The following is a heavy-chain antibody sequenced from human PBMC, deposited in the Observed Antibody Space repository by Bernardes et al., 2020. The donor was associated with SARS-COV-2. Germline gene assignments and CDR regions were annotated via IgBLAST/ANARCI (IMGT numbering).Heavy chain of an antibody. CDR2: ISGDNGKT. V-gene: IGHV1-18*01. CDR1: GYTFSSYG. CDR3: ARAAYDSIGSPKFC. Sequence: ASVKVSCKASGYTFSSYGINWVRQAPGQGLEWMGWISGDNGKTTYAQKFQGRVSMTTDTSTSTAYMELRSLRSDDTAMYYCARAAYDSIGSPKFCWDQGTMVTASS. D-gene: IGHD3-22*01. J-gene: IGHJ4*02.